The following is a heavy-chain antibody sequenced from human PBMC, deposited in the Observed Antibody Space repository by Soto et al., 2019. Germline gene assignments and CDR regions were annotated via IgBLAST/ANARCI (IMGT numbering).Heavy chain of an antibody. CDR2: ISSSSSYI. CDR3: ARDAIFGDAYFQH. CDR1: GFTFSSYS. Sequence: PGGSLRLSCAASGFTFSSYSMNWVRQAPGKGLKWVSSISSSSSYIYYADSVKGRFTISRDNAKNSLYLQMNSLRAEDTAVYYCARDAIFGDAYFQHWGQGTLVTVSS. V-gene: IGHV3-21*01. J-gene: IGHJ1*01. D-gene: IGHD3-3*01.